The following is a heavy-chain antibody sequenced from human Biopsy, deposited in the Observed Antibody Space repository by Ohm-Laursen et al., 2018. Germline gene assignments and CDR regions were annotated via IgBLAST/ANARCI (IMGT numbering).Heavy chain of an antibody. Sequence: SLRLSCAASGFTFNIYAMNWVRQAPGKGLEWVSTISGTTTKTYYADSAKGRFTISRDNSKNTVSLQMDSLRAEDTALYYCARTKHGDYHDFWGQGTLVTVSS. J-gene: IGHJ4*02. CDR1: GFTFNIYA. V-gene: IGHV3-23*01. D-gene: IGHD4-17*01. CDR3: ARTKHGDYHDF. CDR2: ISGTTTKT.